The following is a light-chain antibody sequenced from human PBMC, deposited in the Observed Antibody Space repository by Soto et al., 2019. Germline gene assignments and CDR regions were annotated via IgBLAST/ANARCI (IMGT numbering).Light chain of an antibody. Sequence: DIQMTQSPSSLSGSAGVRVTITCRASQSISGYLNWYQQKPGKAPKVLMYGTSILQTGVSSRFSGSGSGTDFTLTINSLQPEDFATYYCQQRYSTPWTFGQGTKVEIK. CDR2: GTS. CDR3: QQRYSTPWT. J-gene: IGKJ1*01. V-gene: IGKV1-39*01. CDR1: QSISGY.